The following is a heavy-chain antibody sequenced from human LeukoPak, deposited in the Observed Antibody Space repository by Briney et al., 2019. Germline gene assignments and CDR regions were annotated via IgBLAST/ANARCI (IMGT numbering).Heavy chain of an antibody. D-gene: IGHD1-26*01. CDR1: GFTFSSYG. CDR3: ARDITRGAAGYYFDY. Sequence: PGGFLRLSCAASGFTFSSYGMHWVRQAPGKGLEWVAVIASDGRDKHDADSVKGRFTISRDNSKNTLYLQMDSLRSEDTAVYYCARDITRGAAGYYFDYWGQGTLVTVSS. V-gene: IGHV3-30*03. J-gene: IGHJ4*02. CDR2: IASDGRDK.